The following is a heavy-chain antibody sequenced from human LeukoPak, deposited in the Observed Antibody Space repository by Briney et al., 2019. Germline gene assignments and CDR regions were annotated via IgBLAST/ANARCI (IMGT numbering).Heavy chain of an antibody. CDR2: INHSGST. J-gene: IGHJ4*02. V-gene: IGHV4-34*01. CDR1: GGSFSGYY. Sequence: SXXLSLTCAVYGGSFSGYYWSWIRQPPGKGLEWIGEINHSGSTNYNPSLKSRVTISVDTSKNQFSLKLSSVTAADTAVYYCARVVFGILTGYYIIDYWGQGTLVTVSS. CDR3: ARVVFGILTGYYIIDY. D-gene: IGHD3-9*01.